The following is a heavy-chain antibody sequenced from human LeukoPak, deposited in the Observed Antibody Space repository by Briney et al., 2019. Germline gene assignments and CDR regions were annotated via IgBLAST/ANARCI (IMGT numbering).Heavy chain of an antibody. D-gene: IGHD3-10*01. V-gene: IGHV3-23*01. J-gene: IGHJ3*02. Sequence: PGGSLRLSCAASGFTFSSYAMSWVRQAPGKGLEWVSAISGSGGSTYYADSVKGRFTISRDNSKNTLYLQMNSLRAEDTAVYYCAKDSRHPLWFGESLGAFDIWGQGTMATVSS. CDR3: AKDSRHPLWFGESLGAFDI. CDR1: GFTFSSYA. CDR2: ISGSGGST.